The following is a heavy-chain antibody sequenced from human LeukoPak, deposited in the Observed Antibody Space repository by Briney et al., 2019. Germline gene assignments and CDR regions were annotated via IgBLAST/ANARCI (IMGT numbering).Heavy chain of an antibody. V-gene: IGHV4-61*01. Sequence: PSETLSLTCTVSGGSVSSGSYYWSWIRQPPGKGLEWIGYIYYSGSTNYNPSLKSRVTISVDTSKNQFSLKLSSVTAADTAVYYCARSGKGIALVRAEQWLPGVPDYWGQGTLVTVSS. J-gene: IGHJ4*02. CDR2: IYYSGST. CDR1: GGSVSSGSYY. CDR3: ARSGKGIALVRAEQWLPGVPDY. D-gene: IGHD6-19*01.